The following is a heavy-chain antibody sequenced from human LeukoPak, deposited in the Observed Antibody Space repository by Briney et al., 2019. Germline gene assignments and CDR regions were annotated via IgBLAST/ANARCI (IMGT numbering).Heavy chain of an antibody. D-gene: IGHD3-10*01. CDR3: AKSVPPFGELSSVLFY. Sequence: GGSLRLSCAASGFTFSSYGMHWVRQAPGKGLEWVAFIRYDGSNKYYADSVKGRFIISRDNSKNTLYLQMNSLRAEDTAVYYCAKSVPPFGELSSVLFYWGQGTLVTVSS. V-gene: IGHV3-30*02. J-gene: IGHJ4*02. CDR1: GFTFSSYG. CDR2: IRYDGSNK.